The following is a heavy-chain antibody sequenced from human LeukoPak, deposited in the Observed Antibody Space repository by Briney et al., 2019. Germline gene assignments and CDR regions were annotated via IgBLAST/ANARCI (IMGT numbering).Heavy chain of an antibody. CDR2: IYYSGSA. CDR1: GASITSYY. J-gene: IGHJ3*02. D-gene: IGHD6-6*01. CDR3: ATFSGTAARLSPSDI. V-gene: IGHV4-59*08. Sequence: SETLSLTCTVSGASITSYYWSWIRQPPGKGLEWIGYIYYSGSASYNPSLKSRVTISVDTSKKQISLRLSSVTAADTAVYYCATFSGTAARLSPSDIWGQGTMVTVSS.